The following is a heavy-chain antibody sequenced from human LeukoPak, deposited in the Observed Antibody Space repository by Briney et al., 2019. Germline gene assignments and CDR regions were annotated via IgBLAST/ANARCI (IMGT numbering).Heavy chain of an antibody. Sequence: GGSLRLSCAASGFTVSSYSMNWVRQAPGKGREWVSSISSSSSYIYYADSGKGPFATSRDNAKNSLYLQMNSLRAEDTAVYYCARDRKGDYGSGSLTYYYRMDVWGQGTTVTVSS. D-gene: IGHD3-10*01. CDR3: ARDRKGDYGSGSLTYYYRMDV. CDR1: GFTVSSYS. V-gene: IGHV3-21*01. CDR2: ISSSSSYI. J-gene: IGHJ6*02.